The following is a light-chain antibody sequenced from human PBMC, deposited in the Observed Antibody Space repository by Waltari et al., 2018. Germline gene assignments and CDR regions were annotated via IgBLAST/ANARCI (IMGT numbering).Light chain of an antibody. J-gene: IGLJ2*01. Sequence: SSELTQDPAVSVALGQTVRHTRQGAILRASYQSWYQQKSGQAPILVLFGKNKRPSGIPDRFSGYNSETTTSLTITGAQAEDEADYYCSSRDSSASHVLFAGGTKLTVL. V-gene: IGLV3-19*01. CDR2: GKN. CDR1: ILRASY. CDR3: SSRDSSASHVL.